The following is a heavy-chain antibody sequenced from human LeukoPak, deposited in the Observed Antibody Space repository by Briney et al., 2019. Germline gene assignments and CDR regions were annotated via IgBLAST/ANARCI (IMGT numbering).Heavy chain of an antibody. CDR1: GGSISSYY. J-gene: IGHJ3*02. CDR3: ARLRPYCSSTSCYEGAFDI. Sequence: SQTLSLTCTVSGGSISSYYWSWIRQPPGKGLEWIGYIYYSGSTNYNPSLKSRVTISVDTSKNQFSLKLSSVTAADTAVYYCARLRPYCSSTSCYEGAFDIWGQGTMVTVSS. CDR2: IYYSGST. V-gene: IGHV4-59*01. D-gene: IGHD2-2*01.